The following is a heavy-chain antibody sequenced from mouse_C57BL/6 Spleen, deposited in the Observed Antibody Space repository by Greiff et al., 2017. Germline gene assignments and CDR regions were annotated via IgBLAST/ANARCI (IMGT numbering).Heavy chain of an antibody. CDR3: ARRDYGSSYISWYFDV. CDR2: IYPGDGDT. CDR1: GYAFSSYW. J-gene: IGHJ1*03. V-gene: IGHV1-80*01. D-gene: IGHD1-1*01. Sequence: LQESGAELVKPGASVKISCKASGYAFSSYWMKWVKQRPGKGLEWIGQIYPGDGDTNYNGKFKGKATLTAYKSSSTAYMQLSSLTSEDSAVYSCARRDYGSSYISWYFDVWGTGTTVTVSS.